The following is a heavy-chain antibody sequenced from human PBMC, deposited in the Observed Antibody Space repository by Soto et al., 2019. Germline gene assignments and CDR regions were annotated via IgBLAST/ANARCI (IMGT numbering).Heavy chain of an antibody. CDR2: IIAMFGTA. J-gene: IGHJ6*02. D-gene: IGHD3-16*02. CDR1: GGTLTISSHA. V-gene: IGHV1-69*01. Sequence: QVKLVQSGAEVRKPGSSVKVSRKASGGTLTISSHAISWVRQPPGQGLEWMGGIIAMFGTANYAQKFQGRVTITADESTSTAYMALSSLRSEDTAVYYCGVPIWWSDRLRKHGMDVCGQGPAVAVAS. CDR3: GVPIWWSDRLRKHGMDV.